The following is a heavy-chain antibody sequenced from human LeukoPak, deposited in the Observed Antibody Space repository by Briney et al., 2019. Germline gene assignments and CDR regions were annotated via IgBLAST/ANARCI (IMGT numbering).Heavy chain of an antibody. D-gene: IGHD1-26*01. V-gene: IGHV3-23*01. CDR3: AELGEPAIVGATRVDY. CDR1: GFTFSNYW. Sequence: GGSLRLSCAASGFTFSNYWMGWVRQAPGKGLEWVSAISGSGGSTYYADSVKGRFTISRDNSKNTLYLQMNSLRAEDTAVYYCAELGEPAIVGATRVDYWGQGTLVTVSS. J-gene: IGHJ4*02. CDR2: ISGSGGST.